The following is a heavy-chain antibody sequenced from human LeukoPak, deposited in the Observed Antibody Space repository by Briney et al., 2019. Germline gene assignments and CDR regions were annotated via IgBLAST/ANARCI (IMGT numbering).Heavy chain of an antibody. J-gene: IGHJ4*02. CDR2: INPNSGGT. V-gene: IGHV1-2*06. CDR1: VYTFTGYY. Sequence: GASVKVSCKASVYTFTGYYMHWVRQAPGQGLEWMGRINPNSGGTNYAQKFQGRVTMTRDTSISTAYMELSRLRSDDTAVYYCARDPYGSGQFDYWGQGTLVTVSS. D-gene: IGHD3-10*01. CDR3: ARDPYGSGQFDY.